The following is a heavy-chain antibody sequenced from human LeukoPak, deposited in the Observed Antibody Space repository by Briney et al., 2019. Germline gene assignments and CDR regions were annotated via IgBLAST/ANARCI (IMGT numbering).Heavy chain of an antibody. J-gene: IGHJ5*02. D-gene: IGHD2-2*01. Sequence: PGGSLRLSCAASGFTFSSYAMSWVRQAPGKGLEWVSAISGSGGSTYYADSVKGRFTISRDNSKNTLYLQMNSLRAEDTAVYYCAKDATVRYQLLRGPYNWFDPWGQGTLVTVSS. V-gene: IGHV3-23*01. CDR1: GFTFSSYA. CDR2: ISGSGGST. CDR3: AKDATVRYQLLRGPYNWFDP.